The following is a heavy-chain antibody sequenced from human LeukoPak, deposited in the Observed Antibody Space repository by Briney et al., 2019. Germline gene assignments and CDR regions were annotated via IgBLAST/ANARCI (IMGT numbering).Heavy chain of an antibody. V-gene: IGHV3-11*05. CDR2: ISSSSSYT. Sequence: GGSLRLSCAASGFIFSDYYMSWIRQAPGKGLEWVSYISSSSSYTNYADSVKGRFTISRDNSKNTLYLQMNSLRAEDTAVYYCAKDRLRYSSGWYSDYWGQGTLVTVSS. J-gene: IGHJ4*02. D-gene: IGHD6-19*01. CDR1: GFIFSDYY. CDR3: AKDRLRYSSGWYSDY.